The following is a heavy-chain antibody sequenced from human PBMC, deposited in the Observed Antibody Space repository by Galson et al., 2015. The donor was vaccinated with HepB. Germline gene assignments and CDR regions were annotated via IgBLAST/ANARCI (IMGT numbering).Heavy chain of an antibody. Sequence: QSGAEVKKPGESLRISCKGSGYIFSDFWIGWVRQMPGKGLEWMGIIYPGDSDTRDSPSFQGQVTMSADKSISTAYLQWRSLKASDTAMYYCARTYGSGRLWYFDLWGRGTLVTVSS. CDR3: ARTYGSGRLWYFDL. CDR1: GYIFSDFW. J-gene: IGHJ2*01. D-gene: IGHD3-10*01. V-gene: IGHV5-51*01. CDR2: IYPGDSDT.